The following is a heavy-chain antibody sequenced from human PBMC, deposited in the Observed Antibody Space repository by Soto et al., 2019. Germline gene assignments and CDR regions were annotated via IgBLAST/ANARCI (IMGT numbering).Heavy chain of an antibody. V-gene: IGHV4-59*01. Sequence: QVQLQESGPGLVKPSETLSLTCTVSGGSISSYYWSWIRQPPGKGLEWIGYTYYSGSTNYNPSLKSRVTIAVDTSKNQFSLKLSAVTAADTAVYYCARSGPGGYQLLPDYYYYYYMDVWGKGTTVTVSS. D-gene: IGHD2-2*01. CDR1: GGSISSYY. J-gene: IGHJ6*03. CDR3: ARSGPGGYQLLPDYYYYYYMDV. CDR2: TYYSGST.